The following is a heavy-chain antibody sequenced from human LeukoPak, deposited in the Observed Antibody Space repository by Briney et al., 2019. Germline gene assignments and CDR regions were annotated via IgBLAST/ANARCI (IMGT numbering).Heavy chain of an antibody. D-gene: IGHD2-8*01. J-gene: IGHJ4*02. CDR1: GDSISSYY. CDR2: IYYSGST. V-gene: IGHV4-59*08. Sequence: SETLSLTCTVSGDSISSYYWSWIRQPPGKGLEWIGYIYYSGSTNYNPSLKSRVTISVDTSKNQFSLKLSSVTAADTAVYYCARHNGPSYYFDYWGQGTLATVSS. CDR3: ARHNGPSYYFDY.